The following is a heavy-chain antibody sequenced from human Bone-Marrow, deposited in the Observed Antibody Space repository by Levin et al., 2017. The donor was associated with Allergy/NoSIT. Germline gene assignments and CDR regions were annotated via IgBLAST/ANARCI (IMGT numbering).Heavy chain of an antibody. CDR2: ISWNSGSI. J-gene: IGHJ3*02. V-gene: IGHV3-9*01. CDR3: AKDRYNWNDLGDAFDI. CDR1: GFTFDDYA. D-gene: IGHD1-1*01. Sequence: QTGGSLRLSCAASGFTFDDYAMHWVRQAPGKGLEWVSGISWNSGSIGYADSVKGRFTISRDNAKNSLYLQMNSLRAEDTALYYCAKDRYNWNDLGDAFDIWGQGTMVTVSS.